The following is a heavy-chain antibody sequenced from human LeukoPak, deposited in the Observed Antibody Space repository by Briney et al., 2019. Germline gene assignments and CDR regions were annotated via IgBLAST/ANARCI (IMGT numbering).Heavy chain of an antibody. D-gene: IGHD3-22*01. CDR3: ASREGYYYDSSGIALGI. CDR1: GFSFGDYS. CDR2: IRSDSSAI. Sequence: PGGSLRLSCAASGFSFGDYSMTWGRQAPGKGLEWVSYIRSDSSAIYYADSVKGRFTIARDNAKKSLYLQMNSLRAEDTAVYYCASREGYYYDSSGIALGIWGQGSLVTVSS. V-gene: IGHV3-48*01. J-gene: IGHJ4*02.